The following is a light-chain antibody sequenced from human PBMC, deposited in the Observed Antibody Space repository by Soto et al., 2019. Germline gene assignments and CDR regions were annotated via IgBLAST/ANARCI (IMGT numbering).Light chain of an antibody. CDR3: QQYNSYPWT. Sequence: DIQMTSSPSTLSASVGDRVTITCRASQSISSWLAWYQQKPGKAPKLLIYDASSLESGVPSRFSGSGSGTEFTLTISSLQPDDFATYYCQQYNSYPWTFGQGTKVDIK. V-gene: IGKV1-5*01. CDR2: DAS. J-gene: IGKJ1*01. CDR1: QSISSW.